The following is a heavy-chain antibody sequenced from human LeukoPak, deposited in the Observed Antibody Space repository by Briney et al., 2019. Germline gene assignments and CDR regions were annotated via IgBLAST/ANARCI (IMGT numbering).Heavy chain of an antibody. CDR3: ASYYYDSSGYGYYYYYMDV. CDR1: GYTFTGYY. V-gene: IGHV1-69*06. J-gene: IGHJ6*03. D-gene: IGHD3-22*01. Sequence: GASVKVSCKASGYTFTGYYMHWVRQAPGQGLEWMGGIIPIFGTANYAQKFQGRVTITADKSTSTAYMELSSLRSEDTAVYYCASYYYDSSGYGYYYYYMDVWGKGTTVTVSS. CDR2: IIPIFGTA.